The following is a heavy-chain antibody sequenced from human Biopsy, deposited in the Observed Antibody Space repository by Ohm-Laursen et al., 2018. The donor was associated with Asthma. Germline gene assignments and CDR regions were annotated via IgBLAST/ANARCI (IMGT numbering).Heavy chain of an antibody. J-gene: IGHJ3*02. CDR3: AKERYYDFWSGYPI. Sequence: SLRLSCAASGFAFGNYAMYWGRQAPGKGLEWVAVMSFDGRQTYYADSVKGRFTISRDNSKNTLYLQMNSLRAEDTAVYYCAKERYYDFWSGYPIWGQGTMVTVSS. D-gene: IGHD3-3*01. CDR1: GFAFGNYA. V-gene: IGHV3-30*18. CDR2: MSFDGRQT.